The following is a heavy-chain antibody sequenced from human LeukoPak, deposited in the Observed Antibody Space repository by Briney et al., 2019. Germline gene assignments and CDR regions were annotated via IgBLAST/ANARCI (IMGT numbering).Heavy chain of an antibody. D-gene: IGHD4-17*01. V-gene: IGHV3-74*01. Sequence: GRSLRLSCAASGFTFSSYWMHWVRQAPGKGLVWVSRINSDGSSTDYADSVKGLFTISRDNAKNTLYLQMSSLRAEDTAVYYCARDRFYGARYDYWGQGALVTVSS. J-gene: IGHJ4*02. CDR3: ARDRFYGARYDY. CDR1: GFTFSSYW. CDR2: INSDGSST.